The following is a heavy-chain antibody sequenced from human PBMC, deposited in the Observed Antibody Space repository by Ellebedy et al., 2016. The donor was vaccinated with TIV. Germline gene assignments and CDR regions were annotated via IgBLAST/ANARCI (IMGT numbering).Heavy chain of an antibody. V-gene: IGHV3-7*01. CDR1: GFTFSTYW. CDR3: AREVGGGGAY. D-gene: IGHD2-21*01. Sequence: GESLKISXAASGFTFSTYWMHWVRQAPGKGLEWVANIKQDGSEIYYVDSVKGRFTISRDNAQSSLYLQMNSLRADDTAVYYCAREVGGGGAYWGQGTLVTVSS. J-gene: IGHJ4*02. CDR2: IKQDGSEI.